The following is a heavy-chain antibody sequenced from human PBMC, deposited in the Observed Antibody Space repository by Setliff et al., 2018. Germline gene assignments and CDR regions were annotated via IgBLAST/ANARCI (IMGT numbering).Heavy chain of an antibody. Sequence: SETLSLTCTVSGGSVSSSSYYWNWIRRPAGKGLEWIGRIYASGRTDYNPSLQSRVSISLDTSQSQFSLTLTSVTAADTALYYCRQAVVGRDVFDIWGQGTVVTVSS. D-gene: IGHD1-1*01. CDR3: RQAVVGRDVFDI. V-gene: IGHV4-61*02. CDR2: IYASGRT. J-gene: IGHJ3*02. CDR1: GGSVSSSSYY.